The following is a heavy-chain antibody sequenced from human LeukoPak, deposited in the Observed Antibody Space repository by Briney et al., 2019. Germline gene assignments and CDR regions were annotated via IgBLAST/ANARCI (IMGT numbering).Heavy chain of an antibody. CDR3: ARRPVFPLVYYYYYMDV. D-gene: IGHD6-13*01. V-gene: IGHV4-39*07. J-gene: IGHJ6*03. Sequence: SETLSLTCTVSGGSISSSSYYWGWIRQPPGKGLEWIGSIYYSGSTYYNPSLKSRVTISVDTSKNQFSLKLSSVTAADTAVYYCARRPVFPLVYYYYYMDVWGKGTTVTISS. CDR2: IYYSGST. CDR1: GGSISSSSYY.